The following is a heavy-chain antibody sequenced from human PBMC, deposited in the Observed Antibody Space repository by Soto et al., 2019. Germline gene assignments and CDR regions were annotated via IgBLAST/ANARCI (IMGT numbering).Heavy chain of an antibody. Sequence: SETMSITFTVSICSISSSVYYWGWIRQPPGKGLQWVGSVYHSGSTYYNPSLRSRVTISVDTSKNQFSLRLSSMTAADTAVYYCARTVGVEQQLVHDAFDLWGQGTMVTVSS. CDR3: ARTVGVEQQLVHDAFDL. V-gene: IGHV4-39*01. CDR2: VYHSGST. J-gene: IGHJ3*01. D-gene: IGHD6-13*01. CDR1: ICSISSSVYY.